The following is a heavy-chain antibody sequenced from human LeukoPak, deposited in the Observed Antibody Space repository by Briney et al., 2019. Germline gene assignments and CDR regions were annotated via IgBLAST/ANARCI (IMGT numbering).Heavy chain of an antibody. J-gene: IGHJ4*02. CDR2: ISGSGGST. D-gene: IGHD3-9*01. V-gene: IGHV3-23*01. Sequence: GGSLRLSCAASGFSFSSYGMSWVRQAPGKGLEWVSAISGSGGSTYYADSVKGRFTISRDNSKNTLYLQMNSLRAEDTAVYYCAKQQAVAYDILTGYTDYWGQGTLVTVSS. CDR1: GFSFSSYG. CDR3: AKQQAVAYDILTGYTDY.